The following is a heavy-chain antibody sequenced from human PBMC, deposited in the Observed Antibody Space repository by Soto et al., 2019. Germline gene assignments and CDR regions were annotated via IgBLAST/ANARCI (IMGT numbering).Heavy chain of an antibody. Sequence: ASVKVSCKASGYTFTNYGISWVRQAPGQGLEWMGWITGDSGNTNSAQNFQGRVTMTTDTSSGTAYMELRSLRSDDTAIYYCARNFQKCLVVFDYWVRVTQVTVCS. CDR2: ITGDSGNT. CDR3: ARNFQKCLVVFDY. CDR1: GYTFTNYG. D-gene: IGHD6-19*01. V-gene: IGHV1-18*01. J-gene: IGHJ4*02.